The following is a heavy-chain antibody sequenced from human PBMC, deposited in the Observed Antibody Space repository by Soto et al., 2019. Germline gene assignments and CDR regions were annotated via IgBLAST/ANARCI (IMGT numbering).Heavy chain of an antibody. Sequence: ASVKVSCKASGYSFISYPMHWVRQAPGQRLEWMGWINAGNGNTKYSQKFQDRVTITRDTSASTAYMELSSLRSEDTAVYYCARDLGGWPDYWGQGTLVTVS. CDR2: INAGNGNT. V-gene: IGHV1-3*01. D-gene: IGHD6-19*01. CDR1: GYSFISYP. J-gene: IGHJ4*02. CDR3: ARDLGGWPDY.